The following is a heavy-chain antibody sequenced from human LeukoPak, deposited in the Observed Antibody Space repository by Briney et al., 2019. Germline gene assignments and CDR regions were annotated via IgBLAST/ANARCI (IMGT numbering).Heavy chain of an antibody. CDR2: IYYSGST. CDR1: GGSISSYY. CDR3: ARTTEGGYSYGYFYYYYMDV. Sequence: PSETLSLTCTVAGGSISSYYWSWIRQPPGKGLEWIGYIYYSGSTNYKSSLKSRVTISVDTSKNQFSLKLSSVTAADTAVYYCARTTEGGYSYGYFYYYYMDVWGKGTTVTISS. J-gene: IGHJ6*03. V-gene: IGHV4-59*01. D-gene: IGHD5-18*01.